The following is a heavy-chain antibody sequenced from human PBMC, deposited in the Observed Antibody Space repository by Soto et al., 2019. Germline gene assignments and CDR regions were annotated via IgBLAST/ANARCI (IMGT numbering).Heavy chain of an antibody. Sequence: GASVKVSFKASGYTFTSYYMHWVRQAPGQGLESMGIINPSGGSTSYAQKFQGRVTMTRDTSTSTVYMELSSLRSEDTAVYYCARGLAVAGAFDYWGQGTLVTVSS. CDR2: INPSGGST. CDR3: ARGLAVAGAFDY. CDR1: GYTFTSYY. D-gene: IGHD6-19*01. V-gene: IGHV1-46*01. J-gene: IGHJ4*02.